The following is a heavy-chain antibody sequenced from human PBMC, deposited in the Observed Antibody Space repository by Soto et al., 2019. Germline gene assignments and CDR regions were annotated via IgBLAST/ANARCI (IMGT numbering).Heavy chain of an antibody. V-gene: IGHV4-39*02. CDR3: AAQEVGGSYVYTFDP. D-gene: IGHD1-26*01. J-gene: IGHJ5*02. Sequence: QLQLQESGPGLVKPSETLSLTCTVSGGSISSSSYYWGWIRQPPGKGLEWIGSISYSGSTYYNPSLKSRVTISADTSKNHFSLKLSSVTAADTAVYYCAAQEVGGSYVYTFDPWGQGTLVTVSS. CDR1: GGSISSSSYY. CDR2: ISYSGST.